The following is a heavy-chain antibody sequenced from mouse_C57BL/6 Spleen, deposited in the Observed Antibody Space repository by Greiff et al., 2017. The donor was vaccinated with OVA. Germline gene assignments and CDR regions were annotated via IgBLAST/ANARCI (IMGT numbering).Heavy chain of an antibody. Sequence: VQLQQSGAELVKPGASVKISCKASGYAFSSYWMNWVKQRPGKGLEWIGQIYPGDGDTNYNGKVKGKATLTADKSSSTAYMQLSSLTSEDSAVYFCARWEDGHYFDYWGQGTTLTVSS. V-gene: IGHV1-80*01. D-gene: IGHD2-3*01. CDR3: ARWEDGHYFDY. CDR1: GYAFSSYW. CDR2: IYPGDGDT. J-gene: IGHJ2*01.